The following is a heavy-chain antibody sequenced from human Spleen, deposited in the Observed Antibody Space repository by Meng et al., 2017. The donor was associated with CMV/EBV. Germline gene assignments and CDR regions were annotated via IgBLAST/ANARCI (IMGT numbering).Heavy chain of an antibody. J-gene: IGHJ5*02. CDR3: ARGQRVGATGFDP. D-gene: IGHD1-26*01. CDR1: GGTFSNNT. Sequence: ASVKVSCKASGGTFSNNTIIWVRQAPGQGLEWMGWMNPNSGNTGYAQKFQGRVTITRNTSISTAYMELSSLRSEDTAVYYCARGQRVGATGFDPWGQGTLVTVSS. V-gene: IGHV1-8*01. CDR2: MNPNSGNT.